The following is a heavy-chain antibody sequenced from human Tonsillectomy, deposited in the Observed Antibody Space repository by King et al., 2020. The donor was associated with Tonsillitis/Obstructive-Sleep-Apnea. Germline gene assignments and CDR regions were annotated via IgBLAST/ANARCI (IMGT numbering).Heavy chain of an antibody. D-gene: IGHD6-19*01. CDR3: AIGPQWLVPISYYRDV. CDR2: IFYSGSP. Sequence: QLQESGPGLVKPSETLSLTCSVSGGSISNYYWSWIRQPPGEGLEWVANIFYSGSPNYNPSLRSRLTISIDTSKNQFSLNLSSVTAADTAVYYCAIGPQWLVPISYYRDVWGEGTTVTVSS. V-gene: IGHV4-59*01. J-gene: IGHJ6*03. CDR1: GGSISNYY.